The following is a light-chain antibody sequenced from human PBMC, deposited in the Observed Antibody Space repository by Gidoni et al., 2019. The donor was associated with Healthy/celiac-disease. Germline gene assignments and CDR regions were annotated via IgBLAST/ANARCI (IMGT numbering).Light chain of an antibody. J-gene: IGKJ1*01. CDR2: GAS. CDR1: QSVSSSY. CDR3: QQYGSSLPWT. V-gene: IGKV3-20*01. Sequence: EIVLTQSPGTLSLSPGERATLSCRASQSVSSSYLAWYQQKPGQAPRLLIYGASNRATGIPDRFSGSGSGTDFTLTISRLEPEDFAVYYCQQYGSSLPWTFGQGTKVEI.